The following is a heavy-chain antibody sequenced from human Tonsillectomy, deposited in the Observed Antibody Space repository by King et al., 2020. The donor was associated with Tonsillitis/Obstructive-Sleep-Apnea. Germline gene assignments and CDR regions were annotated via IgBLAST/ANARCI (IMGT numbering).Heavy chain of an antibody. CDR1: GYTFASYG. V-gene: IGHV1-18*01. J-gene: IGHJ4*02. CDR2: INAYNGNT. Sequence: QLVQSGTEVKMPGASVKVSCKASGYTFASYGISWVRQAPGQGLECMGWINAYNGNTNYVQKLQGRLTMTTDTSTSTVYMERRSLRSDDTAVYYCARDLGLRAGGYWGQGTLVTVSS. CDR3: ARDLGLRAGGY. D-gene: IGHD7-27*01.